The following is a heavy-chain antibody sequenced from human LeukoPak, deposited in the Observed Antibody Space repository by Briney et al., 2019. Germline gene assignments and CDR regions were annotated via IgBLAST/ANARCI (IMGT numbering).Heavy chain of an antibody. D-gene: IGHD3-22*01. J-gene: IGHJ5*02. CDR2: ISDSGST. CDR1: GGSISSNIYY. CDR3: ARCTNYSYDSSGYCNWFDP. Sequence: SETLSLTCTVSGGSISSNIYYWGWIRQPPGKGLEWIGSISDSGSTYYNPSLRSRVTISVDTSKNQFSLKLSSVTAADTAVYYCARCTNYSYDSSGYCNWFDPWGQGTLVTVSS. V-gene: IGHV4-39*01.